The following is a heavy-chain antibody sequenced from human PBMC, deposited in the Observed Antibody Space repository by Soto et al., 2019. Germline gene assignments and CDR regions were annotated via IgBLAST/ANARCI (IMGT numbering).Heavy chain of an antibody. Sequence: GSGPTLVNPTQTLTPTCTFSGFSLSTSGMCVSWIRQPPGKALEWLALIDWDDDKYYSTSLKTRLTISKDTSKNQVVLTMTNMDPVDTATYYCARMIAARPDYYYGMDVWGQGTTVTVSS. CDR1: GFSLSTSGMC. CDR3: ARMIAARPDYYYGMDV. V-gene: IGHV2-70*01. J-gene: IGHJ6*02. D-gene: IGHD6-6*01. CDR2: IDWDDDK.